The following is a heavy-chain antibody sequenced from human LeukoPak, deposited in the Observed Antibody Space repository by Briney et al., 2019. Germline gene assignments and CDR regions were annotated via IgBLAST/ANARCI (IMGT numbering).Heavy chain of an antibody. CDR1: GFTITTNY. CDR2: ISSSSSYI. V-gene: IGHV3-21*01. Sequence: GGSLRLSCAASGFTITTNYMNWVRQAPGKGLEWVSSISSSSSYIYYADSVKGRFTISRDDAKNTLYLQMNSLRAEDTAVYYCVRGGESTWSWGQGTLVTVSS. J-gene: IGHJ5*02. D-gene: IGHD2-15*01. CDR3: VRGGESTWS.